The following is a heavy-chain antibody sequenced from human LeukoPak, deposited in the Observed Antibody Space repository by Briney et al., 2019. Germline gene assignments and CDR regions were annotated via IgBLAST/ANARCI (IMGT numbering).Heavy chain of an antibody. Sequence: GGSLRLSCAASGFTFSSYAMSWVRQAPGKGLEWVSAISGSGGSTYYADSVKGRFTISRDNSKNTLYLQMNSLRAEDTAVNYCARDLIPGIAVAGTMSYWGQGTLVTVSS. CDR2: ISGSGGST. D-gene: IGHD6-19*01. CDR3: ARDLIPGIAVAGTMSY. CDR1: GFTFSSYA. V-gene: IGHV3-23*01. J-gene: IGHJ4*02.